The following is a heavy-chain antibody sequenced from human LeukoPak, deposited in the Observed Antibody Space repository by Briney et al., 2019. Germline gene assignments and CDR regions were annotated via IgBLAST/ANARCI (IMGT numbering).Heavy chain of an antibody. D-gene: IGHD5-18*01. CDR1: GSSLSELS. Sequence: ASVKVSCTVSGSSLSELSLYWVRQAPGKGLEWMGGFDVIDSETFYAQKFQGRVTMTEDSSTDTAYMELRSLTSDDTALYYCAEGRPYSLLDYSGQGTLVTVFS. J-gene: IGHJ4*02. CDR2: FDVIDSET. CDR3: AEGRPYSLLDY. V-gene: IGHV1-24*01.